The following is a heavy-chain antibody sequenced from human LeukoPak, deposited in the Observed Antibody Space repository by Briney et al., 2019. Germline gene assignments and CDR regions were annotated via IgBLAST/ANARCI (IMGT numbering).Heavy chain of an antibody. D-gene: IGHD5-12*01. J-gene: IGHJ4*02. CDR2: ITSSSSYI. V-gene: IGHV3-21*01. CDR3: ARGPSGYHNT. Sequence: GGSLRLSCAASGFAFSSYNMNWVRQAPGKGLEWVSSITSSSSYIYYADSVKGRFTISRDNAKNTLYLQMNSLRPEDTAVYYCARGPSGYHNTGGQGTLVTVSS. CDR1: GFAFSSYN.